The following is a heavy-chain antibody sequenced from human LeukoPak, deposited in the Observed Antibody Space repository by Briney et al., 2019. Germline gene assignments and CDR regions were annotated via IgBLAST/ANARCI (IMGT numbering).Heavy chain of an antibody. V-gene: IGHV1-46*01. CDR3: ARDQEAFDY. CDR1: GYSFTSNY. CDR2: IYPRDGST. J-gene: IGHJ4*02. Sequence: ASVKVSCKASGYSFTSNYIHWVRQAPGQGLEWMGMIYPRDGSTSYAQKFQGRVTVTRDTSTSTVHMELSGLRSEDTAVYYCARDQEAFDYWGQGTLVTISS.